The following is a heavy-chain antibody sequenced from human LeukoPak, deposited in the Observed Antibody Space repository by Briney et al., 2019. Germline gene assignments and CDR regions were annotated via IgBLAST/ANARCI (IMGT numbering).Heavy chain of an antibody. V-gene: IGHV4-39*01. CDR1: GGSISSSSYY. J-gene: IGHJ4*02. Sequence: PSETLSLTCTVSGGSISSSSYYWGWIRQPPGKGLEWIGSIYYSGSTYYNPSLKSRVTISVDTSKNQFSLKLSSVTAADTAVYYCARSSRVAAADRNYFDYWGQGTLVTVSS. CDR2: IYYSGST. CDR3: ARSSRVAAADRNYFDY. D-gene: IGHD6-13*01.